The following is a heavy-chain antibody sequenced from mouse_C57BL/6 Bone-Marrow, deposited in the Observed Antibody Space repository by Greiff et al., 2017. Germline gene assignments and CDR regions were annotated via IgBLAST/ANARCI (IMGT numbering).Heavy chain of an antibody. J-gene: IGHJ3*01. V-gene: IGHV5-17*01. CDR3: ARGVTEGFDY. CDR1: GFTFSDYG. D-gene: IGHD2-1*01. CDR2: ISSGSSTI. Sequence: EVQWVESGGGLVKPGGSLKLSCAASGFTFSDYGMPWVRQAPEKGLEWVAYISSGSSTIYYVDTVKGRFTISRDNAKNTLFLQMTSLRSEDTAMYYCARGVTEGFDYWGQGTLVTVSA.